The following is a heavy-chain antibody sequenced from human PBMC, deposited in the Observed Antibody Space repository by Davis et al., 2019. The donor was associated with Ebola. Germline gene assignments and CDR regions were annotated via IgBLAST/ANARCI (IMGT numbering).Heavy chain of an antibody. D-gene: IGHD5-18*01. Sequence: SETLSLTCAVYGGSFSGYYWSCIRQPPGKGLEWIGEINHSGSTNYNPSLKSRVTISVDTSKNQFSLKLSSVTAADTAVYYCAREVGTAMAELYYYYYGMDVWGQGTTVTVS. CDR3: AREVGTAMAELYYYYYGMDV. J-gene: IGHJ6*02. CDR1: GGSFSGYY. V-gene: IGHV4-34*01. CDR2: INHSGST.